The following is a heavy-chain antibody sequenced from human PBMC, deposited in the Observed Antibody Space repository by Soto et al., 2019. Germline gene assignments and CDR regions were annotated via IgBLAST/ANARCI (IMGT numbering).Heavy chain of an antibody. D-gene: IGHD2-8*01. CDR1: GGSISSYY. Sequence: SETLSLTCTVSGGSISSYYWSWIRQPPGKGLEWIGYIYYSGSTNYNPSLKSRVTISVDTSKNQFSLKPSSVTAADTAVYYCARKMYAIRAFDIWGQGTMVTVSS. CDR3: ARKMYAIRAFDI. CDR2: IYYSGST. V-gene: IGHV4-59*12. J-gene: IGHJ3*02.